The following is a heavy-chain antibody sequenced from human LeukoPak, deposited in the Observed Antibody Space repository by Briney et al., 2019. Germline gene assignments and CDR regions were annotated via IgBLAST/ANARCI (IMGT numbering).Heavy chain of an antibody. CDR3: ARVDTSNWYAY. J-gene: IGHJ5*01. V-gene: IGHV4-31*03. CDR1: GGSISSGGYY. D-gene: IGHD2-2*01. CDR2: IYYSGST. Sequence: PSETLSLTCTVSGGSISSGGYYWSWVRQHPGKGLEWIGYIYYSGSTYHNPSLKSRLTISVDTSKNQFSLKLSSVTAADTAVYYCARVDTSNWYAYWGQGILVTVSS.